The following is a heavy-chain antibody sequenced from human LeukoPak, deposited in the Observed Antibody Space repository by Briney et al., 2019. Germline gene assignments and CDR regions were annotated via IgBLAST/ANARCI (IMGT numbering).Heavy chain of an antibody. CDR2: ISAYNGNT. D-gene: IGHD1-1*01. J-gene: IGHJ4*02. CDR3: ARLTGYNWNDGFDY. V-gene: IGHV1-18*04. CDR1: GYTFTSYG. Sequence: ASVKVSCKASGYTFTSYGISWVRQAPGQGLEWMGWISAYNGNTNYAQKLQGRVTMTTGTSTSTAYMELRSLRSDDTAVYYCARLTGYNWNDGFDYWGQGTLVTVSS.